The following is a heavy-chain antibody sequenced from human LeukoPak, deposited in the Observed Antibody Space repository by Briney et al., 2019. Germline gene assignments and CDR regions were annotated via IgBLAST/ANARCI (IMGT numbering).Heavy chain of an antibody. J-gene: IGHJ6*02. CDR2: MNPNSGNT. CDR1: GYTFTSYG. D-gene: IGHD3-9*01. Sequence: GASVKVSCKASGYTFTSYGINWVRQATGQGLEWMGWMNPNSGNTGYAQKFQGRVTMTRNTSISTAYMELSSLRSEDTAVYYCATLVRGILTYYGMDVWGQGTTVTVSS. V-gene: IGHV1-8*01. CDR3: ATLVRGILTYYGMDV.